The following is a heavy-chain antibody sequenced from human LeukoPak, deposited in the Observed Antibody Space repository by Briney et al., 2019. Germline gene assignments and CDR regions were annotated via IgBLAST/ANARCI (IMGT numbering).Heavy chain of an antibody. Sequence: PGGSLRLSCAASGFTVSSSYMTWVRQAPGKGLEWVSITYADGYTFYADSVKGRSTISRDSSKNTLCLQMNSLRAEDTAMYYCARGLRHCDRTSCFQPFDCWGQGTLVTVSS. CDR2: TYADGYT. J-gene: IGHJ4*02. CDR1: GFTVSSSY. D-gene: IGHD2-2*01. V-gene: IGHV3-53*01. CDR3: ARGLRHCDRTSCFQPFDC.